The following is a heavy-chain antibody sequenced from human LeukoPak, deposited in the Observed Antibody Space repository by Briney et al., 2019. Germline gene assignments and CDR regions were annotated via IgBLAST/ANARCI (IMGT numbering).Heavy chain of an antibody. V-gene: IGHV3-30*02. J-gene: IGHJ4*02. CDR3: AKDPLGIFGAFDY. D-gene: IGHD3-3*01. CDR1: GFTFSSYG. Sequence: GGSLRLSCAASGFTFSSYGMHWVRQAPGKGLEGVAFIRYDGSNKYYADPVKGRFTISRDNSKNTLYLQMNSLRAEDTAVYYCAKDPLGIFGAFDYWGQGTLVTVSS. CDR2: IRYDGSNK.